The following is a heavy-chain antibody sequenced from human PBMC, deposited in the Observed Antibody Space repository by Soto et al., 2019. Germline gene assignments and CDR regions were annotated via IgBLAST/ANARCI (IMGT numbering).Heavy chain of an antibody. D-gene: IGHD2-15*01. CDR3: AAELYSGGRCCSFDI. V-gene: IGHV1-58*01. Sequence: SVKVSCKTSGIIFSNSAVQWVRQARGQRLEWLGYIIIAGGGTKYSQNLQGKITITRDMSTNTAYMQLTSLRSEDTAIYYCAAELYSGGRCCSFDIWGQGTMVTVSS. CDR2: IIIAGGGT. CDR1: GIIFSNSA. J-gene: IGHJ3*02.